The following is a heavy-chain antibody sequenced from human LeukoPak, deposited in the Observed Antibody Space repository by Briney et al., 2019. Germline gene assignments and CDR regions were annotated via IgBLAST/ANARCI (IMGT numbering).Heavy chain of an antibody. V-gene: IGHV3-30*03. J-gene: IGHJ3*02. CDR3: ARVFRPSLTVFIIRGAFDI. CDR2: ISYDGSNK. Sequence: PGGSLRLSCAASGFTFSSYGMHWVRQAPGKGLEWVAVISYDGSNKYYADSVKGRFTISRDNDKNSLYLQMNSLRVEDTAVYYCARVFRPSLTVFIIRGAFDIWGQGTMVTVSS. CDR1: GFTFSSYG. D-gene: IGHD3-3*01.